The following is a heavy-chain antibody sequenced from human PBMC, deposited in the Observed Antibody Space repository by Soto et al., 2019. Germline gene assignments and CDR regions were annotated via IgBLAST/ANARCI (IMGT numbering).Heavy chain of an antibody. CDR3: AREEVRSGLDS. Sequence: PSDTLSLTCAVYGGSFSGYYWNWIRQSPGKGLEWIGDISHTGSPNYNPSLTSRVAISVDTSKNQFSLRLSSVTAADTAVYYCAREEVRSGLDSWGQGTLVTVSS. CDR2: ISHTGSP. CDR1: GGSFSGYY. J-gene: IGHJ4*02. V-gene: IGHV4-34*01.